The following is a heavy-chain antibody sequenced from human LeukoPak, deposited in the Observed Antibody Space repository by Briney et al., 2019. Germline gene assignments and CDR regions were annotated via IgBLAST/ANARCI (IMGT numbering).Heavy chain of an antibody. CDR2: IGSNGGST. Sequence: SGGSVRLSCAASGFTFSTYAMHWVRQAPGKGLEWVSGIGSNGGSTYYANYVQGRFTISRDISKNTLYLQMGSLRAEDMAVYYCARSVVVPPTFDYWGQGTLVTVSS. CDR1: GFTFSTYA. D-gene: IGHD2-21*02. CDR3: ARSVVVPPTFDY. V-gene: IGHV3-64*01. J-gene: IGHJ4*02.